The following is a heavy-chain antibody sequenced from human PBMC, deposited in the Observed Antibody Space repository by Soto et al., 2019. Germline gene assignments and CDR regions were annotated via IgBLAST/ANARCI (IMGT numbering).Heavy chain of an antibody. CDR1: GGTFSSYA. CDR2: IIPIFGTA. J-gene: IGHJ6*02. Sequence: SVKVSCKASGGTFSSYAISWVRQAPGQGLEWMGGIIPIFGTANYAQKFQGRVTITADESTSTAYMELSSLRSEDTAVYYCARAWVAVVVVAATRGMDVWGQGNTVTVSS. CDR3: ARAWVAVVVVAATRGMDV. V-gene: IGHV1-69*13. D-gene: IGHD2-15*01.